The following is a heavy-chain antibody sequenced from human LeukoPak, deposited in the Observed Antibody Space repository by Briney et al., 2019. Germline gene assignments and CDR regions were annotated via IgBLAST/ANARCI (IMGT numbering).Heavy chain of an antibody. CDR3: ARAKYSSSWYAFDI. CDR1: GFTFSSYA. V-gene: IGHV3-30-3*01. Sequence: GGSLRLSCAASGFTFSSYAMHWVRQAPGKGLEWVAVISYDGSNKYYADSVKGRFTISRDNSKNTLYLQMNSLRAEDTAVYYCARAKYSSSWYAFDIWGQGTMVTVSS. CDR2: ISYDGSNK. D-gene: IGHD6-13*01. J-gene: IGHJ3*02.